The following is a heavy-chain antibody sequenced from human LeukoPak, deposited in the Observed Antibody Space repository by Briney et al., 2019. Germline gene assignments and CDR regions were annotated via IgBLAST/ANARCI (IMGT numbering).Heavy chain of an antibody. D-gene: IGHD3-10*01. CDR1: GGSISSGDYY. Sequence: SETLSLTCTVSGGSISSGDYYWSWIRQPPGKGLEWIGYIYHSGNTYYNPSLKSRVTISVDTSKKQFSLKLRSVTAADTAVYYCARHRATGITMVRGVPSPLDYWGQGTLVTVSS. V-gene: IGHV4-30-2*01. J-gene: IGHJ4*02. CDR2: IYHSGNT. CDR3: ARHRATGITMVRGVPSPLDY.